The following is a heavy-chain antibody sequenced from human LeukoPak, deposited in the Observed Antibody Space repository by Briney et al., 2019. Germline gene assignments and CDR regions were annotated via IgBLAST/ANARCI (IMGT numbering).Heavy chain of an antibody. D-gene: IGHD2-15*01. CDR1: GGSISSGSYY. Sequence: SQTLSLTCTVSGGSISSGSYYWSWIRQPAGKGLEWIGRIYTSGSTNYNPSLKSRVTISVDTSKNQFSLKLSSVTAADTAVYYSARGGSYWYFDLWGRGTLGTVSS. J-gene: IGHJ2*01. CDR3: ARGGSYWYFDL. V-gene: IGHV4-61*02. CDR2: IYTSGST.